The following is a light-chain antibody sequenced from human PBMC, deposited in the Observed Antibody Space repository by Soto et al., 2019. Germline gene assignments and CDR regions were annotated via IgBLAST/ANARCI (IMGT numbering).Light chain of an antibody. CDR3: SSYTSSSTPYV. Sequence: QSVLTQPASVSGSPGQSITISCTGTSSDVGGYNYASWYQQHPVKAPKLMIYDVTNRPSGVSDRFSGSKSGNTASLTISGLQAEDEADYYCSSYTSSSTPYVFGTGTKLNVL. CDR2: DVT. J-gene: IGLJ1*01. V-gene: IGLV2-14*01. CDR1: SSDVGGYNY.